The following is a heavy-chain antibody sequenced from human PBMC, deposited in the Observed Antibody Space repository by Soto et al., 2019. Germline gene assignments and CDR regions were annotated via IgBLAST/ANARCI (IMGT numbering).Heavy chain of an antibody. J-gene: IGHJ6*02. V-gene: IGHV5-51*01. CDR2: IYPDDSDT. D-gene: IGHD2-15*01. CDR1: GYSFGNYW. Sequence: GESLKISCKGSGYSFGNYWIGWVRQMPGKGLEWMGIIYPDDSDTKYNPSFEGQVTISADKSISTAYLQWSSLRASDTAIYYCARHVPGLVVLATPYENMDVWGQGTTVTVSS. CDR3: ARHVPGLVVLATPYENMDV.